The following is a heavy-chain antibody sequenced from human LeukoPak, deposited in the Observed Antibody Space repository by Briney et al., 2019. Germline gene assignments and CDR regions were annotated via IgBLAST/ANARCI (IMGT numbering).Heavy chain of an antibody. D-gene: IGHD3-16*01. V-gene: IGHV4-59*01. J-gene: IGHJ3*02. CDR3: ARLRMITFGGVSLIDAFDI. CDR2: IYYSGST. Sequence: PSETLSLTCTVSGGSISSYYWSWIRQPPGKGLEWIGYIYYSGSTNYNPSLQSRVTISVDTSKNQFSLKLSSVTAADTAVYYCARLRMITFGGVSLIDAFDIWGQGTMVTVSS. CDR1: GGSISSYY.